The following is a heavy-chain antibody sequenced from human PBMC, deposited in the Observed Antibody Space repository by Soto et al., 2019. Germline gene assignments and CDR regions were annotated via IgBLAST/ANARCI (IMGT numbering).Heavy chain of an antibody. CDR1: GFSFTGYY. Sequence: ASVKVSCKASGFSFTGYYIHCLRQAPGQGLEWMGWINAHSGGTEYAQKFQGRVTLTRGTSIATAYLTLTSLTSDDTALYYCAKDLTRQLAYWLDPWGQGTQVTVSS. CDR2: INAHSGGT. D-gene: IGHD6-6*01. V-gene: IGHV1-2*02. CDR3: AKDLTRQLAYWLDP. J-gene: IGHJ5*02.